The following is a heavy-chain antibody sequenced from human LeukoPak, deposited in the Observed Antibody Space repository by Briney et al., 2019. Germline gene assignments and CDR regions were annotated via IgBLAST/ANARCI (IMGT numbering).Heavy chain of an antibody. D-gene: IGHD2-15*01. J-gene: IGHJ4*02. CDR1: GDSISSSNYF. V-gene: IGHV4-39*07. CDR2: INHSGST. Sequence: SETLSLTCTVSGDSISSSNYFWSWIRQPPGKGLEWIGEINHSGSTNYNPSLKSRVTISVDTSKNQFSLKLSSVTAADTAVYYCARGTVNYCSGGSCYLYFFDYWGQGTLVTVSS. CDR3: ARGTVNYCSGGSCYLYFFDY.